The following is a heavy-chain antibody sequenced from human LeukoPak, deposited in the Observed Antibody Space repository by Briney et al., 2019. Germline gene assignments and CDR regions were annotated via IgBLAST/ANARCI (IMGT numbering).Heavy chain of an antibody. CDR3: AKSNGYGLIDI. V-gene: IGHV4-34*01. CDR1: GGSFSGYY. Sequence: SETLSLTCAVYGGSFSGYYWSWIRQPPGKGLEWIGEINHSGSTNYNPSLKSRVTISVDTSKSQFSLKLNSVTAADTAVYYCAKSNGYGLIDIWGQGTMVTVSS. CDR2: INHSGST. D-gene: IGHD3-22*01. J-gene: IGHJ3*02.